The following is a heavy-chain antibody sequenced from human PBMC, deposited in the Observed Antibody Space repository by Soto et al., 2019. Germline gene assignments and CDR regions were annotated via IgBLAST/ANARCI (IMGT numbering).Heavy chain of an antibody. CDR2: MNPNSGNT. D-gene: IGHD3-3*01. V-gene: IGHV1-8*02. J-gene: IGHJ6*02. CDR1: GGTFSSYA. CDR3: ARGSIKISGESRSHYYYGMDV. Sequence: ASVKVSCKASGGTFSSYAINWVRQAPGQGLEWMGWMNPNSGNTGYAQKFQGRVTMTANTSISTAYMELSSLRSEDTAVYYCARGSIKISGESRSHYYYGMDVRGQGTTATV.